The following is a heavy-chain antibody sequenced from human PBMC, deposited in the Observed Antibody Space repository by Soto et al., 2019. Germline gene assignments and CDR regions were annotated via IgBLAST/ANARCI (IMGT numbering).Heavy chain of an antibody. CDR3: AKAAYYYESSGYPPLGDY. CDR1: GFTFSSYA. J-gene: IGHJ4*02. Sequence: GGSLRLSCAASGFTFSSYAMSWVRQAPGKGLEWVSAISSSGGSTYYADSVKGRFTISRDNSKNTLYLQMNSLRAEDTAVYYCAKAAYYYESSGYPPLGDYWGQGTLVTVSS. CDR2: ISSSGGST. D-gene: IGHD3-22*01. V-gene: IGHV3-23*01.